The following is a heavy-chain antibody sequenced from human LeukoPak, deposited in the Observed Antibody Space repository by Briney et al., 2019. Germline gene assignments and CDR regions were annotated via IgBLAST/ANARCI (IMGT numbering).Heavy chain of an antibody. V-gene: IGHV3-33*01. Sequence: PGGSLRLSCAASGFTISSYGMHWVRQAPGKGLEWVAMTWYDGSNEYYADSVTGRFTISRDNSKSMLYLQMNSLGAEDTAAYYCAGGYSSSWYSVWYFDLWGRGTLVTVSS. CDR3: AGGYSSSWYSVWYFDL. CDR2: TWYDGSNE. CDR1: GFTISSYG. J-gene: IGHJ2*01. D-gene: IGHD6-13*01.